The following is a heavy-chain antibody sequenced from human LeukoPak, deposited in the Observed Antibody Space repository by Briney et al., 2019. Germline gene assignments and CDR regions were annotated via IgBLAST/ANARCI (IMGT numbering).Heavy chain of an antibody. CDR3: ARGDRFLWFGGDF. CDR2: INHSGST. CDR1: GGSFSGYY. V-gene: IGHV4-34*01. Sequence: SETLSLTCAVYGGSFSGYYWSWIRQPPGKGLEWIGEINHSGSTNYNPSLKSRVTISVDTSKNQFSLKLSSVTAADTAVYYCARGDRFLWFGGDFWGPGTLATVSS. D-gene: IGHD3-10*01. J-gene: IGHJ4*02.